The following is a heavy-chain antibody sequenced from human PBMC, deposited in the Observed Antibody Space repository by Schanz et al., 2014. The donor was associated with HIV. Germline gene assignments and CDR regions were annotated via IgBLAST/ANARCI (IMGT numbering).Heavy chain of an antibody. D-gene: IGHD5-18*01. J-gene: IGHJ5*01. Sequence: EVQLVESGGGLVQPGGSLRLSCAASGFTFSRYWMSWVRQAPGKGLEWVANIKQDGSEKHYVASVKGRFTISRDNAKNSLYLQMKSLRDEDTAVYYCAKDRNGYNQPIESWGHGTLVSVSS. CDR3: AKDRNGYNQPIES. CDR1: GFTFSRYW. V-gene: IGHV3-7*01. CDR2: IKQDGSEK.